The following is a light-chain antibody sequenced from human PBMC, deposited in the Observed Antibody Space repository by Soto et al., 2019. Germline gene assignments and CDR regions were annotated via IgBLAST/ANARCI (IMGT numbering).Light chain of an antibody. Sequence: TQSPDTLSVSPGDRATLSCRASQSVSRNLAWYQQKPGQAPRLLIYGASTRATGVPARFSGSVSATEFTLSISSLQSEDGAVYYFQQYGDWPPETFGQGTKLEI. J-gene: IGKJ2*01. V-gene: IGKV3-15*01. CDR1: QSVSRN. CDR2: GAS. CDR3: QQYGDWPPET.